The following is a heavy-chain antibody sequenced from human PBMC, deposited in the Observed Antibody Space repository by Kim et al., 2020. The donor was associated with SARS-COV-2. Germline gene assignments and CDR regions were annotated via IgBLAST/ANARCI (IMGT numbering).Heavy chain of an antibody. J-gene: IGHJ4*02. Sequence: FAHSVKGRFTISSDTAENALYLQMNSVGDEDTAVYYGARDGLVGAATLDYWGQGTLVTVSS. CDR3: ARDGLVGAATLDY. D-gene: IGHD2-15*01. V-gene: IGHV3-48*02.